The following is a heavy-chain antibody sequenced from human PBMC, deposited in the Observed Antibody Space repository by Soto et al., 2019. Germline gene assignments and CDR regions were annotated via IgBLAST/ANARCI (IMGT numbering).Heavy chain of an antibody. CDR3: ARSTYSFGFS. V-gene: IGHV4-31*03. CDR2: MYYSGNT. CDR1: GGTINSSGYY. D-gene: IGHD5-18*01. Sequence: PSETLSLTCSVSGGTINSSGYYWSWIRQHPEKGLEWIGYMYYSGNTYYNPSLKTRVTISKDTSKNQFSLKLNSVIAADTAVYYCARSTYSFGFSWGQGTLVTV. J-gene: IGHJ5*02.